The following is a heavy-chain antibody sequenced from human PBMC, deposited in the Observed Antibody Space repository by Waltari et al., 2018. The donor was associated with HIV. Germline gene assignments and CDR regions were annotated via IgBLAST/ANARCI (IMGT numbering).Heavy chain of an antibody. CDR3: ASLYCSGGSCYDY. D-gene: IGHD2-15*01. Sequence: EVQLVESGGGLVQPGGSLSLSCAASGFTFSSYWMTWVRQAPGKGLEWVANIKQDGSEKYYADSVKGRFTISRDNAKNSLYLQMNSLRAEDTAVYYCASLYCSGGSCYDYWGQGTLVTVSS. J-gene: IGHJ4*02. CDR1: GFTFSSYW. CDR2: IKQDGSEK. V-gene: IGHV3-7*01.